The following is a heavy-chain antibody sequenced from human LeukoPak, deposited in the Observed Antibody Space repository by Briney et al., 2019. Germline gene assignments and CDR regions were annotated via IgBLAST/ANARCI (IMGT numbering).Heavy chain of an antibody. CDR3: GRDFEVPSSAPDYYYYYYMDV. Sequence: GGSLRLSCAPSVFTFSSFAMNRVRQAPGKAFEWISHICYSSDNVNYAESVKGRFTLSRDNADNSVSLQMISLGVEDTAVYYCGRDFEVPSSAPDYYYYYYMDVWGKGTTVTVAS. V-gene: IGHV3-48*04. CDR1: VFTFSSFA. D-gene: IGHD3-9*01. CDR2: ICYSSDNV. J-gene: IGHJ6*03.